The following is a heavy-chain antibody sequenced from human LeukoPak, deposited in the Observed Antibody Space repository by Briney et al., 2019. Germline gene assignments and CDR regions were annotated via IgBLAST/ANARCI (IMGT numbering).Heavy chain of an antibody. J-gene: IGHJ4*02. Sequence: ASVKVSCKASGYTFTSYDINWVRQATGQGLEWMGWMNPNSGNTGYAQKFQGRVTMTRNTSISTAYMELRSLISDDTAIYYCARVSSSWYYFDYWGQGTLVTVSS. D-gene: IGHD6-13*01. CDR3: ARVSSSWYYFDY. V-gene: IGHV1-8*01. CDR1: GYTFTSYD. CDR2: MNPNSGNT.